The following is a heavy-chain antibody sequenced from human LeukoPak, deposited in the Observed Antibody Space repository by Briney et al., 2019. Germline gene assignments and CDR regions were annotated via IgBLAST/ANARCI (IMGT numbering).Heavy chain of an antibody. CDR3: AREWELLYFDY. D-gene: IGHD1-26*01. V-gene: IGHV4-4*08. Sequence: SETLSLTCSVSGGSVSSYYWSWIRQSPGKGLEWIGYIHNSGRTNYNPSLKSRVTGFVDTSKNQVSLKLSSVTAADTAVYYCAREWELLYFDYWGQGTLVTVSS. CDR1: GGSVSSYY. CDR2: IHNSGRT. J-gene: IGHJ4*02.